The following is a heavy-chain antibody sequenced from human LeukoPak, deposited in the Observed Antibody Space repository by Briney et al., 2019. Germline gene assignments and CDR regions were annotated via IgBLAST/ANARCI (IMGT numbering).Heavy chain of an antibody. CDR3: ARQCSSGWYYFDY. CDR1: GFTFTSYE. D-gene: IGHD6-19*01. CDR2: ISSSGSAI. Sequence: PGGSLRLSCAASGFTFTSYEMSWVRQAPGKGLEWVSYISSSGSAIYYADSVKGRFTISRDNAKNSLYLQMSSLRAEDTAVYYCARQCSSGWYYFDYWGQGTLVTVSS. V-gene: IGHV3-48*03. J-gene: IGHJ4*02.